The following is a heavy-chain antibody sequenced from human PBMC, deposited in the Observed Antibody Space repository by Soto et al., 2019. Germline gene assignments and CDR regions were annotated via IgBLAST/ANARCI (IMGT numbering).Heavy chain of an antibody. V-gene: IGHV3-33*01. Sequence: GGSLRLSCAASRFTFSNYGMHWVRQAPDKGLEWVAFIWTDGSDKYYADSVKGRFTISRDNSKSTLYLQMNSLRAEDTAVYYCARVGAHDYSSDYWGQGTLVTVSS. CDR3: ARVGAHDYSSDY. J-gene: IGHJ4*02. D-gene: IGHD4-4*01. CDR2: IWTDGSDK. CDR1: RFTFSNYG.